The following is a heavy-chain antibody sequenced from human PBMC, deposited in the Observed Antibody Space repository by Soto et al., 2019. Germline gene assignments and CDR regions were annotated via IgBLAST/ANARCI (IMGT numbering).Heavy chain of an antibody. Sequence: GGSLRLSCAASGFPFTNAWLSWVRQAPGKGLEWIARVLSKADGGETDYAAPVKDRFTISRDNSKNTLFLQMNSLRAEDTAVYYCARDDVHCSGGRCYGIPMDVWGKGTTVTVSS. CDR2: VLSKADGGET. D-gene: IGHD2-15*01. CDR1: GFPFTNAW. CDR3: ARDDVHCSGGRCYGIPMDV. V-gene: IGHV3-15*01. J-gene: IGHJ6*03.